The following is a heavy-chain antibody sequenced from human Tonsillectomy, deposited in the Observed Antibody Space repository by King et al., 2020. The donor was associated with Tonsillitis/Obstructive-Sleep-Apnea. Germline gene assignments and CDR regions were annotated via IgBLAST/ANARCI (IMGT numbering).Heavy chain of an antibody. CDR1: GFTFSNYW. J-gene: IGHJ2*01. Sequence: QLVQSGGGLVQPGGSLRLSCAASGFTFSNYWVYWVRQAPGKGLEWVANIKQDGSEKYYVDSVKGRFTISRDNAKNSLYLQMNSLRAEDTAVYYCARDKAGGWYVDLWGRGTLVTVSS. CDR2: IKQDGSEK. CDR3: ARDKAGGWYVDL. V-gene: IGHV3-7*03. D-gene: IGHD3-10*01.